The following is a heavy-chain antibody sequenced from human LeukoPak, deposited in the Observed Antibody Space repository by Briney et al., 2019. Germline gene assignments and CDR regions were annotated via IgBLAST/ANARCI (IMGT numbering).Heavy chain of an antibody. D-gene: IGHD6-13*01. J-gene: IGHJ4*02. CDR1: GGSFSGYY. Sequence: SETPSLTCAVYGGSFSGYYWSWIRQPPGKGLEWIGEINHSGSTNYNPSLKSRVTISVDTSKNQFSLKLSSVTAADTAVYYCARAWAAADIDYWGQGTLVTVSS. V-gene: IGHV4-34*01. CDR3: ARAWAAADIDY. CDR2: INHSGST.